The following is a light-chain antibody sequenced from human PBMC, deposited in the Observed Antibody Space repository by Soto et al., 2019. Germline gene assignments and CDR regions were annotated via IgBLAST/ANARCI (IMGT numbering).Light chain of an antibody. J-gene: IGKJ1*01. V-gene: IGKV1-5*01. CDR3: QQYNSMET. CDR1: QSISSW. CDR2: DAP. Sequence: DIQMTQSPSTLSASVGDRVTITCRASQSISSWLAWYQQKPGKAPKLLIYDAPSLESGVPSRFSGSGSGTEFTLTISSLQPDDFATYYCQQYNSMETFGQGTKVEIK.